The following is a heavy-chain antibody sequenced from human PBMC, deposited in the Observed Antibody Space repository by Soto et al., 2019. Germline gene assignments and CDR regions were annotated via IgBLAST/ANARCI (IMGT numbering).Heavy chain of an antibody. D-gene: IGHD3-3*02. CDR3: ARTILIRYFHN. CDR1: GFTFSHYW. CDR2: VDQDGGET. V-gene: IGHV3-7*03. J-gene: IGHJ4*02. Sequence: PRLSCGASGFTFSHYWMCWVRQAPGKGLEWVAFVDQDGGETHYADSVKGRFTVSRDNAKSLVFLEMESVRVEDTAIYFCARTILIRYFHNSGQASQVTVSS.